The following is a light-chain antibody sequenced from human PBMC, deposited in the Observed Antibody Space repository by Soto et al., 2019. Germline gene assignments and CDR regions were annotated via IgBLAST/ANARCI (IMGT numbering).Light chain of an antibody. Sequence: EIVLTQSPGTLSLSPGERATLSCRASQNVGNNYLAWYQQKPGQAPRLLIYGASNRATGIPDRFGGSGSGTDFTLTLSRLEPEDFAVYYCQQYASSPLTFGEGTKVEI. J-gene: IGKJ4*01. CDR1: QNVGNNY. CDR3: QQYASSPLT. CDR2: GAS. V-gene: IGKV3-20*01.